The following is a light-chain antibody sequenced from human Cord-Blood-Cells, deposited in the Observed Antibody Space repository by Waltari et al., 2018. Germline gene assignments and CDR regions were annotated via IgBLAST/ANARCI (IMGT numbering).Light chain of an antibody. Sequence: QSALTPPASVSGSPGQSITISCTGTSSDVGGYNYVPWYQQHPGKAPKLMIYDVSKRPSGVSNRFSGSKSGNTASLTISGLQAEDGADYYCSSYTSSSTWVFGGGTKLTVL. CDR3: SSYTSSSTWV. CDR2: DVS. V-gene: IGLV2-14*01. J-gene: IGLJ3*02. CDR1: SSDVGGYNY.